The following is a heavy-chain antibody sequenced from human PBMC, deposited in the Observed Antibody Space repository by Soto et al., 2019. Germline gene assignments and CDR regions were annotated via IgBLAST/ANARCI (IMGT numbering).Heavy chain of an antibody. CDR3: ARDPYYYDSSGYYPYYFDY. D-gene: IGHD3-22*01. V-gene: IGHV3-30-3*01. CDR2: ISYDGSNK. CDR1: GFTFSSYA. Sequence: QVQLVESGGGVVQPGRSLRLSCAASGFTFSSYAMHWVRQAPGKGLEWVAVISYDGSNKYYADSVKGRFTISRDNSKNTLYLQLNSLGAEDTAVYYCARDPYYYDSSGYYPYYFDYWGQGTLVTVSS. J-gene: IGHJ4*02.